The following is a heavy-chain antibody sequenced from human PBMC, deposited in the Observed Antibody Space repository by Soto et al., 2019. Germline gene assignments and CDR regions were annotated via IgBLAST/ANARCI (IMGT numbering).Heavy chain of an antibody. J-gene: IGHJ6*02. CDR3: ARLRRKYYYGSGSYPHYYGMDV. V-gene: IGHV5-51*01. Sequence: ESLKLSCKGSGYSFTSYWIGWVRQMPGKGLEWMGIVYPGDSDTRYSPSFQGQVTISADKSISTAYLQWSSLKASDTAMYYCARLRRKYYYGSGSYPHYYGMDVWGQGTTVTVSS. CDR1: GYSFTSYW. CDR2: VYPGDSDT. D-gene: IGHD3-10*01.